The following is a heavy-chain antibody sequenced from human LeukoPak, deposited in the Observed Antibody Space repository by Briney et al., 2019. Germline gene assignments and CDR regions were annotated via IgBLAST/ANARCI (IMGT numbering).Heavy chain of an antibody. V-gene: IGHV4-34*01. CDR1: GGSFSGYY. J-gene: IGHJ6*02. D-gene: IGHD3-9*01. CDR3: ARVYPVGVLRYFDWFKGPRPSDYYYGMDV. CDR2: INHSGST. Sequence: SETLSLTCAVYGGSFSGYYWSWIRQPPGKGLEWIGEINHSGSTNYNPSLKSRVTISVDTSKNQFSLELSSVTAADTAVYYCARVYPVGVLRYFDWFKGPRPSDYYYGMDVWGQGTTVTVSS.